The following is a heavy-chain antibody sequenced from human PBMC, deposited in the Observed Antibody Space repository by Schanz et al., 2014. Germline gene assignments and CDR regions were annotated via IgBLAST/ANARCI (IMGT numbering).Heavy chain of an antibody. J-gene: IGHJ6*02. CDR1: GFTFNSYA. V-gene: IGHV3-23*01. CDR2: SSHRGGSK. Sequence: DVQLLESGGGLVQPGGSLRLSCAASGFTFNSYAMTWVRQAPGKGLEWVSSSSHRGGSKYYADSVKGRFTISRDNSENTLYRQMNSLSADDTAVFYCAKGMGYCSGGTCYDYYYYGLDVWGQGTTVTVSS. CDR3: AKGMGYCSGGTCYDYYYYGLDV. D-gene: IGHD2-15*01.